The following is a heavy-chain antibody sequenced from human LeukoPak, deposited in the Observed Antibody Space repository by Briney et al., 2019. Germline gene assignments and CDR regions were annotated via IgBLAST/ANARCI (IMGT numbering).Heavy chain of an antibody. CDR2: ISSSGSTI. J-gene: IGHJ4*02. CDR1: GFTFSDYY. V-gene: IGHV3-11*04. D-gene: IGHD6-6*01. Sequence: GGSLRLSCAASGFTFSDYYMSWIRQAPGKGLEWVSYISSSGSTIYYADSVKGRFTISRDNAKNSLYLQMNSLRAEDTAVYYCAPQHSSIASSDYWGQGTLVTVSS. CDR3: APQHSSIASSDY.